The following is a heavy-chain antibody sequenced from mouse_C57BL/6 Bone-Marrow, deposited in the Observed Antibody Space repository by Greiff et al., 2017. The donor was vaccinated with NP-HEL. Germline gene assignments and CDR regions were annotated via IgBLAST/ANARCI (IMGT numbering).Heavy chain of an antibody. J-gene: IGHJ4*01. V-gene: IGHV2-2*01. CDR3: AGYYYGSSYYAMDY. Sequence: VQGVESGPGLVQPSQSLSITCTVSGFSLTSYGVHWVRQSPGKGLEWLGVIWSGGSTDYNAAFISRLSISKDNSKSQVFFKMNSLQADDTAIYYCAGYYYGSSYYAMDYWGQGTSVTVSS. D-gene: IGHD1-1*01. CDR1: GFSLTSYG. CDR2: IWSGGST.